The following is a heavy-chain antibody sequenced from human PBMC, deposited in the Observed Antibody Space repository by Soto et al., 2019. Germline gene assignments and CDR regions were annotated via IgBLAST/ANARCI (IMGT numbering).Heavy chain of an antibody. CDR3: ANSVLLATSQDS. CDR2: IYSSGST. V-gene: IGHV4-31*03. Sequence: PSETLSLTCTVSGGSVSTGGYYWSWIRHLPGKGLEWIGYIYSSGSTYYNPSLKGRLTISLDTSKNQFSLMLTSVTAADTAVYYCANSVLLATSQDSWGQGTLVTVSS. CDR1: GGSVSTGGYY. J-gene: IGHJ5*01. D-gene: IGHD2-8*02.